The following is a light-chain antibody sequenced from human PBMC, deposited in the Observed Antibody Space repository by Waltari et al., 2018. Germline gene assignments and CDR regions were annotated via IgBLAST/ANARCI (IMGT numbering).Light chain of an antibody. CDR1: QSISSY. CDR2: TAS. Sequence: DIQMTQFPSSLSASVGDRVTITCRASQSISSYLNWYQQKPGEVPGLLIYTASSLQSGVPSRFSGSGSGTDFTLTISSLQPEDSATYYCQQSYSTPAFGGGTKVEIK. J-gene: IGKJ4*01. CDR3: QQSYSTPA. V-gene: IGKV1-39*01.